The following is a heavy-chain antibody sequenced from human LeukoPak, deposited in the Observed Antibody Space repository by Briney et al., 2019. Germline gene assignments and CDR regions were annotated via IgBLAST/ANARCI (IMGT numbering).Heavy chain of an antibody. J-gene: IGHJ6*02. CDR1: GYTFTSYG. V-gene: IGHV1-69*04. CDR2: IIPILNIT. Sequence: ASVKVSCKASGYTFTSYGISWVRQAPGQGLEWMGRIIPILNITNYAQKFQGRVTITADKSTRTAYMELSSLRSEDTAVYYCARDPRGVAAYYYYGMDVWGQGTTVTVSS. CDR3: ARDPRGVAAYYYYGMDV. D-gene: IGHD6-13*01.